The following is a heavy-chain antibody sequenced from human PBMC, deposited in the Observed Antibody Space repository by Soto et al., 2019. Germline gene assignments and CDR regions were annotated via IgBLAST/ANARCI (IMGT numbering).Heavy chain of an antibody. Sequence: QVQLVQSGAEVKKPGASVKVSCKASGYTFTNYDIHWVRQATGQGLEWIGWMNPSSGETGYAQKFRGRVAMTRDTSISTVYMELSSLGSEVTAVYYCARGPAYSSAWFPFDYWGPGTLVTASS. CDR3: ARGPAYSSAWFPFDY. V-gene: IGHV1-8*01. J-gene: IGHJ4*02. D-gene: IGHD6-19*01. CDR1: GYTFTNYD. CDR2: MNPSSGET.